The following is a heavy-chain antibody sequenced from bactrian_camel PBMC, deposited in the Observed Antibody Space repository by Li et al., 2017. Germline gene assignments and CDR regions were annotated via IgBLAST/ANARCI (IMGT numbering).Heavy chain of an antibody. V-gene: IGHV3S42*01. J-gene: IGHJ4*01. CDR3: DCGMIGGHLLPVNELAH. Sequence: VQLVESGGGLVQPGGSLRLSCAASGFTFSSYTMSWVRQAPGKALEWVSLISGGGSTNYADSVKGRFTISRDNAKNTLFLQLNSLKTEDTAEYYCDCGMIGGHLLPVNELAHWGQGTQVTVS. D-gene: IGHD3*01. CDR2: LISGGGST. CDR1: GFTFSSYT.